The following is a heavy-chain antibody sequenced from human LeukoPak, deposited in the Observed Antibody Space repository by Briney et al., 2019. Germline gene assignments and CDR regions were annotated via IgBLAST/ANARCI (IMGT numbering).Heavy chain of an antibody. V-gene: IGHV3-49*04. Sequence: GGSLRLSCAASGFTFSSYSMNWVRQAPGKGLEWVGFIRSKGYGGTTEYAASVRGRFTISRDDSKGIAYLQMNNLKTEDTAVYYCTRRKSFDYWGQGTLSPSPQ. CDR1: GFTFSSYS. CDR2: IRSKGYGGTT. D-gene: IGHD1-14*01. CDR3: TRRKSFDY. J-gene: IGHJ4*02.